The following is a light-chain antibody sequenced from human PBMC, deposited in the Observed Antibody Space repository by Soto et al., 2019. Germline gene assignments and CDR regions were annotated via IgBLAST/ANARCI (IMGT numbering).Light chain of an antibody. J-gene: IGKJ1*01. CDR3: HKSYSTPPT. Sequence: DTQMTQSPSSLSASVGDRVTITCRASQSISSYLNWYQQKPGKAPKLLIYAASSLQSVVPSRFSGSGSGTDFTLTISSLQPEDFATYYCHKSYSTPPTFGQGTKVDIK. CDR2: AAS. CDR1: QSISSY. V-gene: IGKV1-39*01.